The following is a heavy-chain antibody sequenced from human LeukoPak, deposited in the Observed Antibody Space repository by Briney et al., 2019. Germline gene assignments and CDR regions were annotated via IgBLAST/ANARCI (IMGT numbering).Heavy chain of an antibody. CDR3: ARGRSPLRFLEWPPEGWFDP. J-gene: IGHJ5*02. CDR2: IYTSGST. V-gene: IGHV4-61*02. D-gene: IGHD3-3*01. Sequence: SQTLSLTCTVSGGSISSGSYYWSWLRQPAGKGLEWIGRIYTSGSTNYTPSLTSRVTISVDTSKNQFSLKLSSVTAADTAVYYWARGRSPLRFLEWPPEGWFDPWGQGTLVTVSS. CDR1: GGSISSGSYY.